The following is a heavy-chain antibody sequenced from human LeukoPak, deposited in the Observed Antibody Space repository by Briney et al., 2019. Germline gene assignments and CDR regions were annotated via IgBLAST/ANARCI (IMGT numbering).Heavy chain of an antibody. V-gene: IGHV4-61*02. CDR2: IYTSGST. D-gene: IGHD3-3*01. CDR3: AREGVAYYDFWSGYHYYFDY. CDR1: GCSISSGSCY. J-gene: IGHJ4*02. Sequence: SQTLSFTGTGFGCSISSGSCYWSWIRQPAGKGVEWIGRIYTSGSTNYNPSLKSRVTISVDTSKNQFSLKLSSVTAADTAVYYCAREGVAYYDFWSGYHYYFDYWGQGTLVTVSS.